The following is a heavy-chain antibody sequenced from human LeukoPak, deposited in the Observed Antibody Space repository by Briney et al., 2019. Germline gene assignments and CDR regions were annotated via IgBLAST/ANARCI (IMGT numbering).Heavy chain of an antibody. J-gene: IGHJ4*02. Sequence: MTSETLSLTCAVSGVSFNDYYWSWVRQNPGKGLEWIGEINHSGYTNDSPSLKSRVTLSIDTSRKQFSLNVRSVTVADTGIYYCTRMTTGHDYWGQGTLVTVSS. CDR2: INHSGYT. D-gene: IGHD4-17*01. V-gene: IGHV4-34*01. CDR3: TRMTTGHDY. CDR1: GVSFNDYY.